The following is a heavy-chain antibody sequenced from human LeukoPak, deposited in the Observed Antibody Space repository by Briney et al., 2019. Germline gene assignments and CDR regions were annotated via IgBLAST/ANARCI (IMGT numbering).Heavy chain of an antibody. CDR1: GFTFSSYS. V-gene: IGHV3-21*04. J-gene: IGHJ4*02. CDR3: ARARRCGLNDDYGACFDY. Sequence: GSLRLSCAASGFTFSSYSMNWVRQAPGKGLEWVSSISSSSSYIYYADSVKGRFTISRDSSTNTLYLQMNSLRADDTAVYYCARARRCGLNDDYGACFDYWGQGTLVTVSS. D-gene: IGHD4-17*01. CDR2: ISSSSSYI.